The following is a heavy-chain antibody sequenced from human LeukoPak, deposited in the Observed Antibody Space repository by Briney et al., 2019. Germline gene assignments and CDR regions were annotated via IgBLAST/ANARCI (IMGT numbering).Heavy chain of an antibody. D-gene: IGHD5-18*01. CDR3: AKGIGYAYGDGFDY. J-gene: IGHJ4*02. V-gene: IGHV3-30-3*01. Sequence: GSLRLSCLTSGFTFSSFAIHWVRQAPGKGLEWVAAISYDASKKYYADSVKGRFTISRDNSKNTLHLHMSSLSVGDTAVYYCAKGIGYAYGDGFDYWGQGALVTVSS. CDR1: GFTFSSFA. CDR2: ISYDASKK.